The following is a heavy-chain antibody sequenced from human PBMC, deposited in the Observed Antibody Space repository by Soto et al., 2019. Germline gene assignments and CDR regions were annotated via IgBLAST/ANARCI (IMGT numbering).Heavy chain of an antibody. CDR1: GFTFTTDG. Sequence: GGSLRLSCAASGFTFTTDGIHWVRQAPGKGLEWVAFISSEGNNKDYADSVKGRFTISRDNSKNTLHLQMNSLRGEDTAVYYCARDGGHYEIDFWGPGTLVTVSS. D-gene: IGHD3-22*01. CDR2: ISSEGNNK. CDR3: ARDGGHYEIDF. V-gene: IGHV3-33*01. J-gene: IGHJ4*02.